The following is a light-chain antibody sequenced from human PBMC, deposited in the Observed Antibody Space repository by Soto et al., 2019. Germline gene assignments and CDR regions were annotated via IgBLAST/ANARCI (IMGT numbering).Light chain of an antibody. CDR1: KNDIGVYDF. J-gene: IGLJ1*01. Sequence: QSVLTQPPSASGSPGQSVTISCTGTKNDIGVYDFVSWYHHHPGKAPRLIIYDASKRPSGVPDRFSGSKSGNTASLTISGLQAEDEADYYCCSYAGSYDYVFGTGTKVTVL. V-gene: IGLV2-8*01. CDR2: DAS. CDR3: CSYAGSYDYV.